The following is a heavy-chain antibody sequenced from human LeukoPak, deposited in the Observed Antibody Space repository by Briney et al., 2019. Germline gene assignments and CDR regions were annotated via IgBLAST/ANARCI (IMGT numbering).Heavy chain of an antibody. D-gene: IGHD4-17*01. J-gene: IGHJ3*02. CDR3: ARQMTTLPTGRTLDT. Sequence: SETLSLTCSVSGDSFSGYYWNWIRQPPVKGLEWIGYVYYSGGTSYNPSLRSRVTISVDSSKSQFSLKLTSVTAADTAIYYCARQMTTLPTGRTLDTWGQGTMVTVSS. CDR2: VYYSGGT. V-gene: IGHV4-59*01. CDR1: GDSFSGYY.